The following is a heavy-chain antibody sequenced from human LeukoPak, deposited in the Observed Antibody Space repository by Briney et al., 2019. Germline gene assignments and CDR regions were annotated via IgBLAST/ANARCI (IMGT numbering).Heavy chain of an antibody. V-gene: IGHV3-30*02. CDR1: GFTFSSYG. CDR3: AKDRPSYSSSGRLFDY. Sequence: GGSLRLSCAASGFTFSSYGMHWVRQAPGKGLEWVSFIRYDGSNKYYADSVKGRFTISRDNSKNTLYLQMNSLGAEDTAVYYCAKDRPSYSSSGRLFDYWGQGTLVTVSS. CDR2: IRYDGSNK. J-gene: IGHJ4*02. D-gene: IGHD6-13*01.